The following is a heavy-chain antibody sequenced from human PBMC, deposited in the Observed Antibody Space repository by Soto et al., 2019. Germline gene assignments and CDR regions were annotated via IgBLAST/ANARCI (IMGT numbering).Heavy chain of an antibody. CDR1: GYTFTGYY. J-gene: IGHJ4*02. CDR2: INPNSGGT. V-gene: IGHV1-2*04. CDR3: ARGYSSRQHNYDY. D-gene: IGHD6-13*01. Sequence: GASVKVSCKASGYTFTGYYMHWVRQAPGQGLEWMGWINPNSGGTNYAQKFQGWVTMTRDTSISTAYMELSRLRSDDTAVYYCARGYSSRQHNYDYWGQGTLVTVSS.